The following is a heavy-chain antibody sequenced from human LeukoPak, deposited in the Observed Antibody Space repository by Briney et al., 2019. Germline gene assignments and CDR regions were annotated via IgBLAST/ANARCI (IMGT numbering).Heavy chain of an antibody. CDR2: ISSSSSTI. J-gene: IGHJ4*02. CDR3: ARIRSKGY. CDR1: GFTFSSYS. V-gene: IGHV3-48*01. Sequence: GGSLRLSCAASGFTFSSYSMNWVRQAPGKGLEWVSYISSSSSTIYYADSVKGRFTISRDNAKNSPYLQMNSLRAEDTAVYYCARIRSKGYWGQGTLVTVSS.